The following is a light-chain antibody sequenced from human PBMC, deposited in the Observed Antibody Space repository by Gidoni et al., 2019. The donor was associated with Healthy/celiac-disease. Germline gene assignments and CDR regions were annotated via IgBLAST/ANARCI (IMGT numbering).Light chain of an antibody. CDR2: EAS. V-gene: IGKV1-33*01. CDR1: QDISNY. Sequence: DIQMTPSPSSLYASVGDRVTITCQASQDISNYLNWYQQKPGKDPKRLIYEASNLETGVPSRFSGSGSGTDFTFTISSLQPEDIATYYCQQYDNLPPPFGQGTRLEIK. CDR3: QQYDNLPPP. J-gene: IGKJ5*01.